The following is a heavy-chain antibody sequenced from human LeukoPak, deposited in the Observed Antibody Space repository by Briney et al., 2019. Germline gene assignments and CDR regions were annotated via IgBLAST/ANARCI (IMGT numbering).Heavy chain of an antibody. J-gene: IGHJ4*02. CDR2: IKKDGSDK. V-gene: IGHV3-7*01. CDR3: VKDGDYFDY. Sequence: DSLRLSCAASGFNFDNSWMSWVRQAPGKGVEWVANIKKDGSDKYYVDSVKGRFTISRDNAKNSLYLQMNSLRVEDTAVYYCVKDGDYFDYWGQGTPVTVSS. D-gene: IGHD4-17*01. CDR1: GFNFDNSW.